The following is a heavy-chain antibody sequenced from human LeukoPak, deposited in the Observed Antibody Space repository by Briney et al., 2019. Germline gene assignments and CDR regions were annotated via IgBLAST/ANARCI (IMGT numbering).Heavy chain of an antibody. J-gene: IGHJ4*02. CDR1: GFTFDDYA. V-gene: IGHV3-9*01. D-gene: IGHD3-16*01. CDR3: AKGGEL. CDR2: ISWNSGSR. Sequence: GGSLRLSCAASGFTFDDYAMHWVRQAPGKGLEWVSGISWNSGSRGYADSVKGRFTISRDNAKNPLYLQMNSLRAEDTALYYCAKGGELGGQGTLVTVSS.